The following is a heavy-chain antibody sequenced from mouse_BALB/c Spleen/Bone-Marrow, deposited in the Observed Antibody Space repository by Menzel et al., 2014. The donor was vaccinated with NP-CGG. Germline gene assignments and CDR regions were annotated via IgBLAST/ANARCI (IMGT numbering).Heavy chain of an antibody. CDR1: GYSITSGYY. D-gene: IGHD2-14*01. J-gene: IGHJ3*01. CDR3: ARGGYDGRGFAY. Sequence: EVKLVESGPGLVKPSQSLSLTCSVTGYSITSGYYWNWIRQFPGNKLEWMSYISYDGSNNYNPSLKNRISITRDTSKNQFFLKLNSVTTEDTATYYCARGGYDGRGFAYWGQGTLVTVSA. V-gene: IGHV3-6*02. CDR2: ISYDGSN.